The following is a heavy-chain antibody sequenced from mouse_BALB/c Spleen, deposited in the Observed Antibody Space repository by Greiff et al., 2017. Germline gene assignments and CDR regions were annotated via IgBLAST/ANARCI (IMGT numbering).Heavy chain of an antibody. D-gene: IGHD1-1*01. CDR2: ISSGSSTI. J-gene: IGHJ1*01. CDR3: ARDYGSSSWYFDV. CDR1: GFTFSSFG. Sequence: EVMLVESGGGLVQPGGSRKLSCAASGFTFSSFGMHWVRQAPEKGLEWVAYISSGSSTIYYAATVKGRFTISRDNPKNTLFLQMTSLRSEDTAMYYCARDYGSSSWYFDVWGAGTTVTVSS. V-gene: IGHV5-17*02.